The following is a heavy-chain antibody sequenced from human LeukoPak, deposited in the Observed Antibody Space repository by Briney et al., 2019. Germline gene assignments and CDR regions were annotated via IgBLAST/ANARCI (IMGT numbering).Heavy chain of an antibody. V-gene: IGHV3-48*03. D-gene: IGHD6-19*01. CDR3: ARSDEITVADSYYYYAMDV. CDR1: GFIFSNYE. CDR2: ISSSGSTI. J-gene: IGHJ6*04. Sequence: GGSLRLSCVASGFIFSNYEMNWFRQAPGKGLEWLPYISSSGSTIYYADCVKGRFTISRDNAKKSLYLQMNSLRAEDTAVYFCARSDEITVADSYYYYAMDVWGKGTTVTVSS.